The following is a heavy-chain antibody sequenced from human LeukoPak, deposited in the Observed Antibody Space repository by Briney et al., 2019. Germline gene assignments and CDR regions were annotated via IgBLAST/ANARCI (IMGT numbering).Heavy chain of an antibody. CDR1: GFIFDDYG. J-gene: IGHJ6*03. Sequence: GGSLGLSCGASGFIFDDYGMAWVRQAPGKGLEWVAGMNWNGDSRGYADSVKGRFTISRDNAKNSLQLQMSSLRPEDTAFYYCARVTGYYFYIDLWGNGTTVTVSS. CDR3: ARVTGYYFYIDL. CDR2: MNWNGDSR. V-gene: IGHV3-20*04.